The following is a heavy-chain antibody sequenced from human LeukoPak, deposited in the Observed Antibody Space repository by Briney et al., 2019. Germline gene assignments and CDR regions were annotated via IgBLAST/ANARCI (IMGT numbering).Heavy chain of an antibody. CDR1: GYTFSSNY. D-gene: IGHD2-15*01. CDR2: IHPSGGTT. Sequence: ASVKVSCKASGYTFSSNYIHWVRQGPGQGLEWMGIIHPSGGTTSYPQKFQGRVTMTRDTSTRTVYMELSSLRSDDTAVYYCARGGSWYYFDYWGQGTLVTVSS. CDR3: ARGGSWYYFDY. V-gene: IGHV1-46*01. J-gene: IGHJ4*02.